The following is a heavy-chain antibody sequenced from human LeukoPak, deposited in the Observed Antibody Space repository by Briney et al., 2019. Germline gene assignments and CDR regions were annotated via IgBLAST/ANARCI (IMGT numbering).Heavy chain of an antibody. V-gene: IGHV1-18*01. Sequence: ASVKVSCKASGYTFTSYGISWVRQAPGQGLEWMGWISAYNGNTNYAQKLQGRVTMTTDTSTSTAYMELRSLRSDDTAVYYCARVLGRYYGSGSYPSIGYYFDYWGQGTLVTVSS. CDR1: GYTFTSYG. CDR3: ARVLGRYYGSGSYPSIGYYFDY. CDR2: ISAYNGNT. J-gene: IGHJ4*02. D-gene: IGHD3-10*01.